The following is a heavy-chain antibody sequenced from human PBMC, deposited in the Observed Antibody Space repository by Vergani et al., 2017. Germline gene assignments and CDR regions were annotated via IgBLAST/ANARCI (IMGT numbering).Heavy chain of an antibody. Sequence: QVQLQQWGAGLLKPSETLSLTCAVYGGSFSGYYWSWIRQHPGKDLEWIGYIYYSGSTYYNPSLKSRVTISVDTSKNQFSLKLSSVTAADTAVYYCARGHRVPGGQPMFDPWGQGTLVTVSS. V-gene: IGHV4-34*01. J-gene: IGHJ5*02. D-gene: IGHD1-1*01. CDR1: GGSFSGYY. CDR3: ARGHRVPGGQPMFDP. CDR2: IYYSGST.